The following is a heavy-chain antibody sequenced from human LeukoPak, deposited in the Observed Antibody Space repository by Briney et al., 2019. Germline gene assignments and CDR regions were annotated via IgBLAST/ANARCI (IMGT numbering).Heavy chain of an antibody. V-gene: IGHV1-69*04. Sequence: SVKVSCKASGGTFSSYAISWVRQAPGQGLEWMGRITPILGIANYAQKFQGRVTITADKSTSTAYMELSSLRSEDTAVYYCARAGPIGYCSGGSCYSAEYFQHWGQGTLVTVSS. D-gene: IGHD2-15*01. CDR2: ITPILGIA. CDR3: ARAGPIGYCSGGSCYSAEYFQH. CDR1: GGTFSSYA. J-gene: IGHJ1*01.